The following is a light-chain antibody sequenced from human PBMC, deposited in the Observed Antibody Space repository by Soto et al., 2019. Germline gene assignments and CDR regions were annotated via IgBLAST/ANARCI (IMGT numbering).Light chain of an antibody. CDR2: EVR. V-gene: IGLV2-14*01. CDR1: TNDIGGYNY. CDR3: SSYTSTSTLVV. J-gene: IGLJ2*01. Sequence: QSALTQPASVSGSPGQSITISCTGTTNDIGGYNYVSWYQHRPGEAPKLMIYEVRNRPSGVSSRFSGSKSDNTASLTISGLQAEDGADYYCSSYTSTSTLVVLGGGTKVTVL.